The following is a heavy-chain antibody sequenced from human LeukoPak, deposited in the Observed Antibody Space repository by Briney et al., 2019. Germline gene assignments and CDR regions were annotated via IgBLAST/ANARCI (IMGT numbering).Heavy chain of an antibody. CDR2: IYCSGST. CDR3: ARTRRRGYYYYYYMDV. CDR1: GGSISSSSYY. J-gene: IGHJ6*03. Sequence: PSETLSLTCTVSGGSISSSSYYWGWIRQPPGKGLEWIGSIYCSGSTNYNPSLKSRVTISVDTSKNQFSLKLSSVTAADTAVYYCARTRRRGYYYYYYMDVWGKGTTVTISS. V-gene: IGHV4-39*07.